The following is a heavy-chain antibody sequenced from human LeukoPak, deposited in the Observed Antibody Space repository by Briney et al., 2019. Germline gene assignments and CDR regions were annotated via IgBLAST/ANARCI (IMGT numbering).Heavy chain of an antibody. CDR1: GYSFTTYW. CDR3: ARRQGCSSTSCPPDY. CDR2: IYPGDSDI. J-gene: IGHJ4*02. Sequence: GESLKISCKGSGYSFTTYWIGWVRQMPGKGPEWMGIIYPGDSDIRYSPSFQGQVTMSVDKSISTAYLQWTSLKASDTAMYYCARRQGCSSTSCPPDYWGQGTLVTVSS. V-gene: IGHV5-51*01. D-gene: IGHD2-2*01.